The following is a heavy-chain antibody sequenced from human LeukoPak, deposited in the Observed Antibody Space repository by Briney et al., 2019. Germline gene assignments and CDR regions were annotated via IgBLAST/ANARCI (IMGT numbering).Heavy chain of an antibody. V-gene: IGHV3-21*01. J-gene: IGHJ6*03. CDR2: ISSSSSYI. Sequence: PGGSLRLSCAASGFTFSSCSMNWVRQAPGKGLEWVSSISSSSSYIYYADSVKGRFTISRDNAKNSLYLQMNSLRAEDTAVYYCARYTWLGYYMDVWGKGTTVTVSS. CDR1: GFTFSSCS. CDR3: ARYTWLGYYMDV. D-gene: IGHD3-10*01.